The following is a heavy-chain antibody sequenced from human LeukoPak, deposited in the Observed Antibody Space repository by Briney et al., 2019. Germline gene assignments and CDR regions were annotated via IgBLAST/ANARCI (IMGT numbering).Heavy chain of an antibody. J-gene: IGHJ4*02. CDR1: GGTFSSYA. CDR3: ARSTNSRPYYYGSGNYFDY. D-gene: IGHD3-10*01. Sequence: SVKLSCKVSGGTFSSYAISWVRQAAGPVREWMGGIIPIFGTANYAQKFQGRVTITADESTSTAYMELSSLRSEDTAVYYCARSTNSRPYYYGSGNYFDYWGQGTLVTVSS. CDR2: IIPIFGTA. V-gene: IGHV1-69*13.